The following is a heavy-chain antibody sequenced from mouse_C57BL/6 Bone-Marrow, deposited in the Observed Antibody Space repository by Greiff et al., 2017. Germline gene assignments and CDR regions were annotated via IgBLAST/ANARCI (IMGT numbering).Heavy chain of an antibody. CDR3: ARCYYFDY. CDR2: IDPSDSYT. Sequence: QVQLQQPGAELVKPGASVKLSCKASGYTFTSYWMQWVKQRPGQGLEWIGEIDPSDSYTNSNQKFKGKATLTVDPSSSTAYMQLSSLTSEDSAVYYCARCYYFDYWGQGTTLTVSS. CDR1: GYTFTSYW. J-gene: IGHJ2*01. V-gene: IGHV1-50*01.